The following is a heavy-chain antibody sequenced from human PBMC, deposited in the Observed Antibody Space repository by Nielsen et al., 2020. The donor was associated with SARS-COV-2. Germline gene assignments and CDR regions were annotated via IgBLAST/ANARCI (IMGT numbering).Heavy chain of an antibody. Sequence: GGSLRLSCAASGFTFSSYSMNWVRQAPGKGLEWVSGISWNSGSIGYADSVKGRFTISRDNAKNSLYLQMNSLRAEDTALYYCATLGSGYETDYYYYGMDVWGQGTTVTVSS. CDR3: ATLGSGYETDYYYYGMDV. V-gene: IGHV3-9*01. J-gene: IGHJ6*02. CDR2: ISWNSGSI. CDR1: GFTFSSYS. D-gene: IGHD5-12*01.